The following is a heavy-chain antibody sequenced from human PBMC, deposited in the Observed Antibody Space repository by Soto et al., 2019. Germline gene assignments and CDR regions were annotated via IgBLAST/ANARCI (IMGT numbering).Heavy chain of an antibody. CDR2: IFPANFDA. V-gene: IGHV5-51*01. D-gene: IGHD1-26*01. CDR3: VSPAGATTFDDFVV. CDR1: GYNFANYW. J-gene: IGHJ3*01. Sequence: GESLKISCKGSGYNFANYWIGWVRQMPGKGLEWMAIIFPANFDAKYSPSFQGQVTISVDKSINTAYLHWNSLKASDTAIYYCVSPAGATTFDDFVVWGQGTVVTVSS.